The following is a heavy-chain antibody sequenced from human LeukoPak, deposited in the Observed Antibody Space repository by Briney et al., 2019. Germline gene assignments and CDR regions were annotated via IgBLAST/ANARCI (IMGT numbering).Heavy chain of an antibody. J-gene: IGHJ5*02. Sequence: GGSLRLSCAASGFSFSNYEVNWVRQAPGKGLESISYITASSTTIYYADSVKGRFTISRDNAKNSLYLQMNGLRGEDTAVYYCAKGPGARGHFNWFDPWGQGTLVTVSS. V-gene: IGHV3-48*03. D-gene: IGHD5-12*01. CDR3: AKGPGARGHFNWFDP. CDR2: ITASSTTI. CDR1: GFSFSNYE.